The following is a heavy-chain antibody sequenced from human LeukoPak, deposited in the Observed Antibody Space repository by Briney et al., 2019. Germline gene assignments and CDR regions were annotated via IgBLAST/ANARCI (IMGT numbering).Heavy chain of an antibody. CDR3: ARDYDWAFDF. D-gene: IGHD3-9*01. J-gene: IGHJ4*02. Sequence: GGSLRLSCAASGFPFSSHVLSWVRQAPGKGLEWIAYINHNGEAIYYPDFVKGRFIISRDNAKYSLFLQMNDLRDEDTAVYYCARDYDWAFDFWGQGTRVTVSS. CDR2: INHNGEAI. V-gene: IGHV3-48*02. CDR1: GFPFSSHV.